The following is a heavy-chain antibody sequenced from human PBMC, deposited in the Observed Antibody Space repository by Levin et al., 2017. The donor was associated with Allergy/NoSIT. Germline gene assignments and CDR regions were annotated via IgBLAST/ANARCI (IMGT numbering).Heavy chain of an antibody. D-gene: IGHD6-6*01. J-gene: IGHJ4*02. CDR1: GFTFSNYP. Sequence: QTSETLSLTCVVSGFTFSNYPMSWVRQAPGKGLEWVSAISGSGENTYYAYSVRGRFTISRDNSKNTLFLQMTSLRAEDTALYYCASAAARRFDYWAQGTLVTVSS. CDR3: ASAAARRFDY. V-gene: IGHV3-23*01. CDR2: ISGSGENT.